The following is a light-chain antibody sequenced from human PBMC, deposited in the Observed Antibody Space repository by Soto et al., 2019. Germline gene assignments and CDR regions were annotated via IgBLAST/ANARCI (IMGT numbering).Light chain of an antibody. CDR3: CSYAGSPYV. Sequence: QCVLTQPRSVSGSPGQSVAISCNGTSSDVGAYDYVSWYQQHPGKAPKLMIYDVTKRPSGVPDRFSGSKSGNTASLTISGLQPEDESDYYCCSYAGSPYVFGTGTKVTVL. J-gene: IGLJ1*01. V-gene: IGLV2-11*01. CDR1: SSDVGAYDY. CDR2: DVT.